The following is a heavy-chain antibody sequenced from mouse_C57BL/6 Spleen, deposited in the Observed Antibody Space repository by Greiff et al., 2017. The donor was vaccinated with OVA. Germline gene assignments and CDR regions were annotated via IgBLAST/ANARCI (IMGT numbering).Heavy chain of an antibody. CDR3: ARWGVTAGVGHAMDY. CDR2: INPSSGYT. D-gene: IGHD1-1*01. Sequence: QVQLQQSGAELAKPGASVKLSCKASGYTFTSYWMHWVKQRPGQGLEWIGYINPSSGYTKSNQKFKDKATLTADKSSSTAYMQQSNLTYEDSAVYYCARWGVTAGVGHAMDYWGQGTSVTVSS. V-gene: IGHV1-7*01. J-gene: IGHJ4*01. CDR1: GYTFTSYW.